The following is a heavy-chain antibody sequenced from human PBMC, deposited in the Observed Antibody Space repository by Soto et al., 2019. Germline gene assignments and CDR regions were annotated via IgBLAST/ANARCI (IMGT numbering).Heavy chain of an antibody. Sequence: QVHLVQSGAEVKKPGASVRISCKASGYILTTYYMYWVRQAPGQVFEWMGTINPSVGNTDYAQRFPGRITMTRDTSTATVYMELSDLRSDDTAVYFCARGGRVGSTGDSFDYWGQGTLVTVSS. D-gene: IGHD1-26*01. J-gene: IGHJ4*02. V-gene: IGHV1-46*01. CDR3: ARGGRVGSTGDSFDY. CDR1: GYILTTYY. CDR2: INPSVGNT.